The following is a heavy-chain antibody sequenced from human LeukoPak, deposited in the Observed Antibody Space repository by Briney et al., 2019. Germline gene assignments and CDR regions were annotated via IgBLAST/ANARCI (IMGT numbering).Heavy chain of an antibody. D-gene: IGHD2-2*01. Sequence: GGSLRLSCAASGFTFNSYAIHWVRQAPGKGLEGVSAISGSGGSPDYTDSVKGRFTISRDNSKNTLYLQMNSLRAEDTAVYYCAKGGKTIMCPTSCYDYWGQGTLVTVSS. CDR2: ISGSGGSP. V-gene: IGHV3-23*01. J-gene: IGHJ4*02. CDR3: AKGGKTIMCPTSCYDY. CDR1: GFTFNSYA.